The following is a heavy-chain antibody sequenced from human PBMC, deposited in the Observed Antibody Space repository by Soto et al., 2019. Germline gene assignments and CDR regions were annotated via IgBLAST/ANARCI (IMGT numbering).Heavy chain of an antibody. J-gene: IGHJ6*03. Sequence: SETLSLTCAVYGGYFSGYYWSWIRQPPGKGLEWIGEINHSGSTNYNPSLKSRVTISVDTSKNQFSLKLSSVTAADTAVYYCAIVLAQTTVRYYYHYYMDVWGKGTTVTVSS. V-gene: IGHV4-34*01. CDR1: GGYFSGYY. D-gene: IGHD4-17*01. CDR2: INHSGST. CDR3: AIVLAQTTVRYYYHYYMDV.